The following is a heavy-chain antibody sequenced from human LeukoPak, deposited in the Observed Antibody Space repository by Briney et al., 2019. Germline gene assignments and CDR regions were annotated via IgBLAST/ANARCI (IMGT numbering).Heavy chain of an antibody. Sequence: PGRSLRLSCAASGFTFSSYAMHWVRQAPGKGLEWVAVISYDGSNEYYADSVKGRFTISRDNSKNTLYLQMNSLRAEDTAVYYCARDGRQWLAQGCFDYWGQGTLVTVSS. D-gene: IGHD6-19*01. J-gene: IGHJ4*02. CDR3: ARDGRQWLAQGCFDY. CDR1: GFTFSSYA. V-gene: IGHV3-30*04. CDR2: ISYDGSNE.